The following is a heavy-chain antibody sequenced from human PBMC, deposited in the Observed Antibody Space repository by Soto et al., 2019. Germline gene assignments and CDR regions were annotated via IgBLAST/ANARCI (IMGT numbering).Heavy chain of an antibody. J-gene: IGHJ4*02. CDR3: ARDCLGGAAN. Sequence: QVQLPQWGTQLSKPSETLSLTCAVYGGSFSGYYWSWIRQPPGKGLEWIGEIDHSGGTNYNPSLKSRVTPSVDTSNSQFSLKLSSGTAADTARYYCARDCLGGAANWGQGTLVIVSS. CDR1: GGSFSGYY. V-gene: IGHV4-34*01. D-gene: IGHD3-16*01. CDR2: IDHSGGT.